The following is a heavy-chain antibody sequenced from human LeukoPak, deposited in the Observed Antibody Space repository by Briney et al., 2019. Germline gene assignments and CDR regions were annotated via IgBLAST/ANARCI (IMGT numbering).Heavy chain of an antibody. Sequence: VASVKVSCKASGYTFTSYYMHWVRQAPGQGLEWMGIINPSGGSTSYAQKFQGRVTMTRDTSTSTVYMELSSLRSEDTAVYYCARDRRSSSGYYYGAKYWGQGTLVTVSS. CDR1: GYTFTSYY. D-gene: IGHD3-22*01. J-gene: IGHJ4*02. CDR3: ARDRRSSSGYYYGAKY. V-gene: IGHV1-46*01. CDR2: INPSGGST.